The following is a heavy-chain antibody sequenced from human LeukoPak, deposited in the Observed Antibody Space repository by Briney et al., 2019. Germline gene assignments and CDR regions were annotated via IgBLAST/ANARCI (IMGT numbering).Heavy chain of an antibody. Sequence: PGGSLRLSCAASGFTFSNYLMHWVRQAPGKGLVWVSRIKSDGSGTSYADSVKGRFTISRDNSKNTLYLQMNSLRAEDTAVYYCARSYCSSTSCYADYWGQGTLVTVSS. V-gene: IGHV3-74*01. J-gene: IGHJ4*02. CDR2: IKSDGSGT. CDR1: GFTFSNYL. CDR3: ARSYCSSTSCYADY. D-gene: IGHD2-2*01.